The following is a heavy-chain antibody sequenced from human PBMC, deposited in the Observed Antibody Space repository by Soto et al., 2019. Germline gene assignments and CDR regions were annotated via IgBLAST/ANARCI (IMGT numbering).Heavy chain of an antibody. CDR3: ARGSGYEYYYYGMDV. D-gene: IGHD5-12*01. J-gene: IGHJ6*02. V-gene: IGHV3-48*03. CDR1: GFTFSNHE. Sequence: LGLSCEASGFTFSNHEMNWVRQAPGKGLEWVSYISSSGSTIYYSDSVKGRFTISRDNAKNALYLQMNSLRAEDTAIYYCARGSGYEYYYYGMDVWGQGTTVTVSS. CDR2: ISSSGSTI.